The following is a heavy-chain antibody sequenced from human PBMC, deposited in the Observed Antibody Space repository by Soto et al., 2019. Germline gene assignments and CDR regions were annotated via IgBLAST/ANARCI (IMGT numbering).Heavy chain of an antibody. CDR3: ARDRFLVSGGYDDYYYYYMDV. Sequence: EVQLVESGGGLVQPGGSLRLSCAASGFTFSSYWMHWVRQAPGKGLVWVSRINSDGSSTSYADSVKDRFTISRDNAKNTLYLQMNSLRAEDTAVYYCARDRFLVSGGYDDYYYYYMDVWGKGTTVTVSS. V-gene: IGHV3-74*01. J-gene: IGHJ6*03. CDR1: GFTFSSYW. CDR2: INSDGSST. D-gene: IGHD5-12*01.